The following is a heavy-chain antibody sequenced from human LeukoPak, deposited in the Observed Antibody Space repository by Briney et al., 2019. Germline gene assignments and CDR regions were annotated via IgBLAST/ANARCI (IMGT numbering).Heavy chain of an antibody. CDR3: AEPRPFEVATTYFDY. Sequence: GRSLRLSCAASGFTFSSYGMHWVRQAPGKGLEWVAVISYDGSNKYYADSVKGRFTISRDNSKNTLYLQMNSLRAEDTAVYYCAEPRPFEVATTYFDYWGQGTLVTLSS. J-gene: IGHJ4*02. V-gene: IGHV3-30*18. CDR1: GFTFSSYG. D-gene: IGHD5-12*01. CDR2: ISYDGSNK.